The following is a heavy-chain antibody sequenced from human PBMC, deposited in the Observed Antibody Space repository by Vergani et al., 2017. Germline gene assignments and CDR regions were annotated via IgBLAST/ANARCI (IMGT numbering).Heavy chain of an antibody. V-gene: IGHV3-48*01. J-gene: IGHJ3*02. Sequence: EVQLVESGGGLEQPGGSLRLSCAASGFTFSSYSMTWVRQAPGKGLEWVSYISSSSSTISYADSVKGRFTISRDNAKNSLYLQRNSLRAEDTAVYYCARDRCSSTSCYRDAFDIWGQGTMVTVSS. CDR2: ISSSSSTI. CDR3: ARDRCSSTSCYRDAFDI. D-gene: IGHD2-2*01. CDR1: GFTFSSYS.